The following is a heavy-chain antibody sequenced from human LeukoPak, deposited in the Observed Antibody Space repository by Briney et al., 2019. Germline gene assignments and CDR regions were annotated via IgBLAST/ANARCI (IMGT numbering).Heavy chain of an antibody. J-gene: IGHJ4*02. D-gene: IGHD4-23*01. V-gene: IGHV1-18*01. CDR2: ISAYNANT. CDR3: ARVAYGGNRLDY. Sequence: GASVKVSCKASGYTFTNYGIGWVRQAPGQGLEWMGWISAYNANTNYAQKFQGRVTLTTDTSTSTAYMELRSLRSDDTAVYYCARVAYGGNRLDYWGQGTLVTVSS. CDR1: GYTFTNYG.